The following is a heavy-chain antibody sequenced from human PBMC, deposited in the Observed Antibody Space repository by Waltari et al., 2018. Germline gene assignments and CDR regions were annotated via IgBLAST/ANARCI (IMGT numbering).Heavy chain of an antibody. CDR3: ARDYYYDSSGYYGLDP. D-gene: IGHD3-22*01. CDR1: GFTFNNYG. V-gene: IGHV3-20*04. J-gene: IGHJ5*02. CDR2: IHWNGDSA. Sequence: EVQVVESGGGVVRPGGSLRLSCTASGFTFNNYGLSWVRQVPGKGLGGVWGIHWNGDSASYADSVKGRVTISRDNAENSLHLQMNSLTAEDTALYFCARDYYYDSSGYYGLDPWGQGTLVTVS.